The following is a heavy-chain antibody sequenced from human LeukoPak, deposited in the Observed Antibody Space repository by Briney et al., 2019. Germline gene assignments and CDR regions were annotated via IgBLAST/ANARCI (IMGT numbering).Heavy chain of an antibody. Sequence: GGSLRLSCAASGFIFSDYWMTWVRQAPGKGLEWVANIKQDGSEKYYVDAVKGRFTVSRDNAKNSLSLQMHSLRAEDTAVYYCARDREMGYYHYYYMDVWGKGTTVTFSS. V-gene: IGHV3-7*01. J-gene: IGHJ6*03. CDR3: ARDREMGYYHYYYMDV. CDR1: GFIFSDYW. D-gene: IGHD2-8*01. CDR2: IKQDGSEK.